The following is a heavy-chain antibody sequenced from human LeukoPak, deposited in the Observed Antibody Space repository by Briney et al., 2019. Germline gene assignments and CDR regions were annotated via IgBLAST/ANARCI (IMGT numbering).Heavy chain of an antibody. CDR1: GGTFSSYA. CDR3: ASSGFDCSGGSCAPWFDP. Sequence: ASVKVSCKASGGTFSSYAISWVRQAPGQGLEWMGGIIPIFGTANYAQKFQGRVTITADESTSTAYMELSSLRSEDTAVYYCASSGFDCSGGSCAPWFDPWGQGTLVTVSS. CDR2: IIPIFGTA. D-gene: IGHD2-15*01. V-gene: IGHV1-69*13. J-gene: IGHJ5*02.